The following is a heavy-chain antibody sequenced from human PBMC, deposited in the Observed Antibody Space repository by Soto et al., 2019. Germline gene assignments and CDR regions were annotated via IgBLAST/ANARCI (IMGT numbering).Heavy chain of an antibody. Sequence: GSLRLSCAASGFTFMNYGMHWGLQAPGKGLEWVAIISYDGSSKYYADSVKGRFTISRDNSKDTLYLQMNSLRAEDTAVYYCAKDQENGAYDTTRPTDYWGQGALVTVSS. D-gene: IGHD5-12*01. CDR2: ISYDGSSK. CDR1: GFTFMNYG. V-gene: IGHV3-30*18. J-gene: IGHJ4*02. CDR3: AKDQENGAYDTTRPTDY.